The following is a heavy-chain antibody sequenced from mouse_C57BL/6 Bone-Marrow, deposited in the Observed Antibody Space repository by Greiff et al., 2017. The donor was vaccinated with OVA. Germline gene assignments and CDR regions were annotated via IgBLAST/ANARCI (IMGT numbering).Heavy chain of an antibody. CDR1: GYTFTSYG. CDR2: IYPRSGNT. CDR3: ARSYYYGSEGFAY. Sequence: QLQQSGAELARPGASVKLSCKASGYTFTSYGISWVKQRTGQGLEWIGEIYPRSGNTYYNEKFKGKATLTADKSSSTAYMELRSLTSDDSAVYFCARSYYYGSEGFAYWGQGTLVTVSA. D-gene: IGHD1-1*01. J-gene: IGHJ3*01. V-gene: IGHV1-81*01.